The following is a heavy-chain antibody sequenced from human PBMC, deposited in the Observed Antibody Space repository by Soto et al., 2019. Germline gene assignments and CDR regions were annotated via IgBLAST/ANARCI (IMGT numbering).Heavy chain of an antibody. CDR2: INPSGGST. J-gene: IGHJ4*02. Sequence: QVQLVQSGAEVKKPGASVKVSCKASGYTFTSYYMHWVRQAPGQGLEWMGIINPSGGSTSYAQKFQGRFTMTRDTSTSSVYMELSSLRSEDTAVYYCARDPDSGYFDYWGQGTLVTVSS. CDR3: ARDPDSGYFDY. V-gene: IGHV1-46*03. CDR1: GYTFTSYY. D-gene: IGHD3-10*01.